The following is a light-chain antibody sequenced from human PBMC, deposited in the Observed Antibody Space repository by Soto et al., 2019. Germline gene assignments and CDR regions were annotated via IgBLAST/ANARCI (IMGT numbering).Light chain of an antibody. J-gene: IGKJ5*01. CDR2: GIS. CDR3: QQHNDWPT. V-gene: IGKV3D-15*01. Sequence: EMVMTQSPGTLSVSPGERATLSCRASQTVGRDYLAWYQHKPGQAPRLLIYGISNRATGIPDRFSGSGSGTEFTLTISSLEPEDFAIYYCQQHNDWPTFGQGTRLEIK. CDR1: QTVGRDY.